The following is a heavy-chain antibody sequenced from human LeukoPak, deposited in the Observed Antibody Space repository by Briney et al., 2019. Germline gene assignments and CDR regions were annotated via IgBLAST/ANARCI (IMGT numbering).Heavy chain of an antibody. CDR1: GYTFTSYG. V-gene: IGHV1-18*01. CDR2: VSAYNGNT. J-gene: IGHJ4*02. D-gene: IGHD6-19*01. Sequence: ASVKVSCKASGYTFTSYGISWVRQAPGQGLEWMGWVSAYNGNTNYAQKLQGRVTMTTDTSTSTAYMELRSLRSDDTAVYYCARDRGYSSGWYPVFDYWGQGTLVTVSS. CDR3: ARDRGYSSGWYPVFDY.